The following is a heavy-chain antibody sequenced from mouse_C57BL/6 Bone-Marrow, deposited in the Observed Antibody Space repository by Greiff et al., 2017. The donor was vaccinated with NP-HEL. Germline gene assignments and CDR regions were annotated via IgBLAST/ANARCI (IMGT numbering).Heavy chain of an antibody. J-gene: IGHJ4*01. CDR1: GFNIKDDY. CDR3: TTRDYGSSYDAMDY. Sequence: VQLKQSGAELVRPGASVKLSCTASGFNIKDDYMHWVKQRPEQGLEWIGWIDPENGDTEYASKFQGKATITADTSSNTAYLQLSSLTSEDTAVYYCTTRDYGSSYDAMDYWGQGTSVTVSS. D-gene: IGHD1-1*01. V-gene: IGHV14-4*01. CDR2: IDPENGDT.